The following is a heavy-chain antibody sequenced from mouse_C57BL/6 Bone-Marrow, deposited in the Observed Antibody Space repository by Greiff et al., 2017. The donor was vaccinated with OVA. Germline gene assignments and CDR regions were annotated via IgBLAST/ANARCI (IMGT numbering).Heavy chain of an antibody. CDR3: AHYYGSRYGYAY. Sequence: QVQLKESGAELMKPGASVKLSCKATGYTFTGYWIAWVKQRPGHGLEWFVEILPGSGSTNYNEKLKGKATFTADTSSNTASMKLSSLTTENSAIYYYAHYYGSRYGYAYWGQGTLVTVSA. V-gene: IGHV1-9*01. CDR1: GYTFTGYW. D-gene: IGHD1-1*01. CDR2: ILPGSGST. J-gene: IGHJ3*01.